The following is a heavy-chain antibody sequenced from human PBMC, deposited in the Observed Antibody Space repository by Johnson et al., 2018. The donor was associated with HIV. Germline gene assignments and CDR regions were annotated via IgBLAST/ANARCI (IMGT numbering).Heavy chain of an antibody. J-gene: IGHJ3*02. D-gene: IGHD2-21*01. CDR3: ARARRVVIGPDGFDI. CDR1: GFTVSSNY. CDR2: IYSGGST. Sequence: MQLVESGGGLVQPGGSLRLSCAASGFTVSSNYMSWVRQAPGKGLEWVSVIYSGGSTHYADSVKGRFTMSRYNSKNTLYLQMNSLRGEDTAVYYCARARRVVIGPDGFDIWGQGTMVTVSS. V-gene: IGHV3-66*02.